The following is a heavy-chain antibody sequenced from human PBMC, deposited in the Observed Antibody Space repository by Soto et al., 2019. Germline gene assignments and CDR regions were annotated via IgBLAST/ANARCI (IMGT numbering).Heavy chain of an antibody. V-gene: IGHV1-8*01. Sequence: QVQLVQSGAEVKKPGASVKVSCKASGYTFTSYDINWVRQATGQGLEWMGWMNPNSGNTGYAQKFQGRVTMTRNTSISTAYMELSSLRAEDTAVYYCARGGVAAAGNYYSYGMDVWGQGTTVTVSS. CDR3: ARGGVAAAGNYYSYGMDV. J-gene: IGHJ6*02. CDR2: MNPNSGNT. D-gene: IGHD6-13*01. CDR1: GYTFTSYD.